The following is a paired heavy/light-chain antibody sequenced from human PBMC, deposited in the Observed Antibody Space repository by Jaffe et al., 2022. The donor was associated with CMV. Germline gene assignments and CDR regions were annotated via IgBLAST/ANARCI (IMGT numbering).Heavy chain of an antibody. CDR1: GGTFSSYA. D-gene: IGHD1-7*01. Sequence: QVQLVQSGAEVKKPGSSVKVSCKASGGTFSSYAISWVRQAPGQGLEWMGRIIPILGIANYAQKFQGRVTITADKSTSTAYMELSSLRSEDTAVYYCARDRGNWNWRSHYYYMDVWGKGTTVTVSS. V-gene: IGHV1-69*09. J-gene: IGHJ6*03. CDR3: ARDRGNWNWRSHYYYMDV. CDR2: IIPILGIA.
Light chain of an antibody. CDR1: SLRSYY. CDR3: NSRDSSGNHLYV. J-gene: IGLJ1*01. Sequence: SSELTQDPAVSVALGQTVRITCQGDSLRSYYASWYQQKPGQAPVLVIYGKNNRPSGIPDRFSGSSSGNTASLTITGAQAEDEADYYCNSRDSSGNHLYVFGTGTKVTVL. V-gene: IGLV3-19*01. CDR2: GKN.